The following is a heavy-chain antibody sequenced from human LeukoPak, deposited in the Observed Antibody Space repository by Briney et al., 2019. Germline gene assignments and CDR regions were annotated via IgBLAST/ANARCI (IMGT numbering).Heavy chain of an antibody. D-gene: IGHD3-16*01. CDR1: GGSFSGYH. CDR3: ARLGSGYYYYYMDV. J-gene: IGHJ6*03. CDR2: INHSGST. Sequence: SSETLSLTCAVYGGSFSGYHWSWIRQPPGKGLEWIGEINHSGSTNYNPSLKSRVTISVDTSKNQFSLKLSSVTAADTAVYYCARLGSGYYYYYMDVWGKGTTVTISS. V-gene: IGHV4-34*01.